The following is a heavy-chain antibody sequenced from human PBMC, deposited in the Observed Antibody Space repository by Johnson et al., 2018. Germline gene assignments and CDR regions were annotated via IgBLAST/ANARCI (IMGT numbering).Heavy chain of an antibody. CDR1: GFPFKSYW. V-gene: IGHV3-7*01. CDR3: VREKATIAVNWLDH. Sequence: VQLVESGGGLVQPGGSLRLSCAASGFPFKSYWMNWVRQAPGKGLEWVANIKQDGSEKYYVDSVKGRFTISRDNAKNSLYLQMTSLRTEDTAMYYCVREKATIAVNWLDHWGHGTLVTVSS. D-gene: IGHD5-24*01. J-gene: IGHJ5*02. CDR2: IKQDGSEK.